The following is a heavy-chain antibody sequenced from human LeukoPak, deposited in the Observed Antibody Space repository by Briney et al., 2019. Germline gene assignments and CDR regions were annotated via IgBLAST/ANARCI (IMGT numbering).Heavy chain of an antibody. CDR3: AGKKKVRLYSSPLTGYYYYMDV. D-gene: IGHD6-13*01. CDR2: IYYSGST. V-gene: IGHV4-39*07. CDR1: GGSISSSSYY. Sequence: SETLSLTCTVSGGSISSSSYYWGWIRQPPGKGLEWIGSIYYSGSTYYNPPLKSRVTISVDTSKNQFSLKLSSVTAADTAVYYCAGKKKVRLYSSPLTGYYYYMDVWGKGTTVTVSS. J-gene: IGHJ6*03.